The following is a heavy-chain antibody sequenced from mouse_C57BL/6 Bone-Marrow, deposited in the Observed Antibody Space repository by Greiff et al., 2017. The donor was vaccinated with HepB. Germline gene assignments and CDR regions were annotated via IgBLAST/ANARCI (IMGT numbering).Heavy chain of an antibody. V-gene: IGHV1-18*01. J-gene: IGHJ1*03. CDR1: GYTFTDYN. Sequence: EVKLMESGPELVKPGASVKIPCKASGYTFTDYNMDWVKQSHGKSLEWIGDINPNNGGTIYNQKFKGKATLTVDKSSSTAYMELRSLTSEDTAVYYCARNHYYGSSSRSSFYWYFDVWGTGTTVTVSS. D-gene: IGHD1-1*01. CDR3: ARNHYYGSSSRSSFYWYFDV. CDR2: INPNNGGT.